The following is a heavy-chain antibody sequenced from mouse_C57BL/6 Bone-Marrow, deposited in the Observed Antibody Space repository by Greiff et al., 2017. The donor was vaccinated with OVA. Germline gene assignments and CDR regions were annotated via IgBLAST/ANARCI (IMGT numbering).Heavy chain of an antibody. J-gene: IGHJ1*03. Sequence: VQLVESGAELVRPGASVKLSCTASGFNIKDDYMHWVKQRPEQGLEWIGWIDPENGDTEYASKFQGKATITADTSSNTAYLQLSSLTSEDTAVYYCTTHYGSSYWYFDVWGTGTTVTVSS. V-gene: IGHV14-4*01. CDR1: GFNIKDDY. CDR3: TTHYGSSYWYFDV. D-gene: IGHD1-1*01. CDR2: IDPENGDT.